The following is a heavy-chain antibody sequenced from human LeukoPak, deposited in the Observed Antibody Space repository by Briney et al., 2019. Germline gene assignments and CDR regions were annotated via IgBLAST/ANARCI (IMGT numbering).Heavy chain of an antibody. J-gene: IGHJ4*02. CDR2: IYYSGST. V-gene: IGHV4-59*01. CDR1: GGSISSYY. CDR3: AHSSSWYKYYFDY. Sequence: PSETLSLTCTVSGGSISSYYWSWIRQPPGKGLEWIGYIYYSGSTNYNPSLKSRVTISVDTSKNQFSLKLSSVTAADTAVYYCAHSSSWYKYYFDYWGQGTLVTVSS. D-gene: IGHD6-13*01.